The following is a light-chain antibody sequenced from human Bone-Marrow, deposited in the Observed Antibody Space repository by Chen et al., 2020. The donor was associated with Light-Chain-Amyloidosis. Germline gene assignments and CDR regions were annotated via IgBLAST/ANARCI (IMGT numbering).Light chain of an antibody. Sequence: QSALTQPASVSGSPGQSLTISCTGTSSDVGGYNFVSWYQQHPGKAPKLMIYDVSNRPSGVSNRFSGSKSGNTASLTISGLQAEEEADYYCSSYTSSSTLEFGGGTKLTVL. CDR1: SSDVGGYNF. CDR2: DVS. J-gene: IGLJ3*02. CDR3: SSYTSSSTLE. V-gene: IGLV2-14*01.